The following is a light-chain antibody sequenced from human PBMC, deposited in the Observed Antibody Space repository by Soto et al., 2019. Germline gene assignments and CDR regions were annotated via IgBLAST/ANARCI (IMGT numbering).Light chain of an antibody. CDR3: QSYDSSLSGFYV. J-gene: IGLJ1*01. CDR1: SSNIGEGHD. V-gene: IGLV1-40*01. Sequence: QSALTQPPSVSGAPGQRVTISCTGSSSNIGEGHDVHWYQQLPGRAPKVLIYGDINRPSGVPDRFSGSKSGTSASLAITGLQAEDEADYYCQSYDSSLSGFYVFGTGTNVTV. CDR2: GDI.